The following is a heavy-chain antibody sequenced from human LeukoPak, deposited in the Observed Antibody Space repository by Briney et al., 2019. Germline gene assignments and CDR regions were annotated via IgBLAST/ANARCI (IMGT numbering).Heavy chain of an antibody. CDR2: IKQDGSEK. D-gene: IGHD3-16*01. Sequence: GGSLRLSCAASGFTFSSYWMSWDRQAPGKGLEWVANIKQDGSEKYYVDSVKGRFTISRDNAKNSLYLQMNSLRAEDTAVYYCARVGGGDAFDIWGQGTMVTVSS. CDR3: ARVGGGDAFDI. J-gene: IGHJ3*02. CDR1: GFTFSSYW. V-gene: IGHV3-7*01.